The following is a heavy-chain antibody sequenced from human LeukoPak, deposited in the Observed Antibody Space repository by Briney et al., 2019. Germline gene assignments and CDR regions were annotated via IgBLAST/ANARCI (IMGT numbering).Heavy chain of an antibody. Sequence: SETLSLTCTVSGYSISSGYYWGWIRQPPGKGLEWIGSIYYSGSTYYNPSLKSRVTISVDTSKNQFSLKLSSVTAADTAVYYCARLAYDSSGYYADYWGQGTLVTVSS. D-gene: IGHD3-22*01. CDR1: GYSISSGYY. CDR2: IYYSGST. J-gene: IGHJ4*02. CDR3: ARLAYDSSGYYADY. V-gene: IGHV4-38-2*02.